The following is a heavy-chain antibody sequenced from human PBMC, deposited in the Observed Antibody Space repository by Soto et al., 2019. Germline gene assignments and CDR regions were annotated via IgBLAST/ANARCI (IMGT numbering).Heavy chain of an antibody. CDR2: IIPIFGTA. CDR1: GGTFSSYA. D-gene: IGHD2-2*01. J-gene: IGHJ6*02. V-gene: IGHV1-69*06. Sequence: AASVKVSCKASGGTFSSYAISWVRQAPGQGLEWMGGIIPIFGTANYAQKFQGRVTITADKSTSTAYMELSSLRSEDTAVYYCARDRLPVVVPAANYYYYGMDVWGQGTTVTVSS. CDR3: ARDRLPVVVPAANYYYYGMDV.